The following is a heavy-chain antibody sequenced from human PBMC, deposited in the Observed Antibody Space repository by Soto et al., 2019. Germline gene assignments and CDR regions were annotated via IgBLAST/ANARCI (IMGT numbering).Heavy chain of an antibody. V-gene: IGHV3-72*01. J-gene: IGHJ4*02. Sequence: HPGGSLRLSCAGSGFTLSDHYIDWVRQAPGKGLEWVGRSRDKAQGYSTEYAASVKGRFTISRDDSKSIAYLQMNSLKTEDTAVYYCTRDPPLDYWGQGTLVTVSS. CDR3: TRDPPLDY. CDR2: SRDKAQGYST. CDR1: GFTLSDHY.